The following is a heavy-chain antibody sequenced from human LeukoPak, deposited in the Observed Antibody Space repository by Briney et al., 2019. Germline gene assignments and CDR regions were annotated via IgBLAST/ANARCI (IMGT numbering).Heavy chain of an antibody. CDR3: ARESSSWYYLDY. V-gene: IGHV6-1*01. CDR2: TYYRSQWYY. CDR1: GDSVSSNIAT. D-gene: IGHD6-13*01. Sequence: SQTLSLTCVISGDSVSSNIATWNWLRQSPSRGLEWLGRTYYRSQWYYDYAVPVRSRITINPDTSKNQFSLQLSSVTPEDTAVYFCARESSSWYYLDYWGQGMLVTVSS. J-gene: IGHJ4*02.